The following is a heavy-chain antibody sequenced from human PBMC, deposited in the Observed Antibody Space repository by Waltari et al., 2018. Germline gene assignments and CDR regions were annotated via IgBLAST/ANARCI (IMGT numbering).Heavy chain of an antibody. D-gene: IGHD6-19*01. Sequence: QVQLQESGPGLVKPSETLSLTCAVSGYSISSGYYWGWLRPPPGKGLEWIVSIYHSGSTYYNPSLKSRVTISVDTSKNQFSLKLSSVTAADTAVYYCARDSSGWYGHGPYFEYWGQGTLVTVSS. V-gene: IGHV4-38-2*02. CDR2: IYHSGST. J-gene: IGHJ4*02. CDR3: ARDSSGWYGHGPYFEY. CDR1: GYSISSGYY.